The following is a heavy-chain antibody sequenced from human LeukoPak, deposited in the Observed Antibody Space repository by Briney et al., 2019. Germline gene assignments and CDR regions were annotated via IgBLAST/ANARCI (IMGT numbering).Heavy chain of an antibody. CDR1: GFTFSNYA. J-gene: IGHJ4*02. Sequence: GSLRLSCAASGFTFSNYAMHWVRQPPGKGLEWIGEINHSGSTNYNPSLKSRVTISVDTSKNQFSLKLSSVTAADTAVYYCARGPVITGTTDFDFWGQGTLVTVSS. CDR2: INHSGST. V-gene: IGHV4-34*01. CDR3: ARGPVITGTTDFDF. D-gene: IGHD1-7*01.